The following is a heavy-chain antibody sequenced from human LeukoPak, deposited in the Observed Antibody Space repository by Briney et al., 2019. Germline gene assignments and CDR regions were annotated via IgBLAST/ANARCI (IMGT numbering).Heavy chain of an antibody. CDR2: INPNSGGT. J-gene: IGHJ5*02. Sequence: VSVKVSCKASGYTFTGYYMHWVRQAPGQGLEWMGWINPNSGGTNYAQKFQGRVTMTRDTSISTAYMELSRLRSDDTAVYYCATSGTNWNYGWNNWFDPWGQGTLVTVSS. V-gene: IGHV1-2*02. CDR1: GYTFTGYY. CDR3: ATSGTNWNYGWNNWFDP. D-gene: IGHD1-7*01.